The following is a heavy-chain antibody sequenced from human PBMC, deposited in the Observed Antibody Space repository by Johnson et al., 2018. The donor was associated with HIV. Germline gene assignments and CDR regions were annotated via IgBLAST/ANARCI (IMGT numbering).Heavy chain of an antibody. CDR1: GFTFSSYA. D-gene: IGHD6-13*01. J-gene: IGHJ3*02. Sequence: QVQLVESGGGVVQPGRSLRLSCAASGFTFSSYAMHWVRQAPGKGLEWVAVISYDGSNKYYADSVKGRFTISRDNSKNTLYLQMTSLRAEDTAVYYCARDLRIYSSSTIRGDAFDIWGQGTMVTVSS. CDR3: ARDLRIYSSSTIRGDAFDI. CDR2: ISYDGSNK. V-gene: IGHV3-30*04.